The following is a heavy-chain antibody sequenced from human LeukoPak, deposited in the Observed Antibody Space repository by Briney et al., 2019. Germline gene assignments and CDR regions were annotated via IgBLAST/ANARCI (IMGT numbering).Heavy chain of an antibody. D-gene: IGHD4-17*01. V-gene: IGHV1-2*02. CDR1: GFTFTKYH. CDR2: INPNSGGT. CDR3: ARYDYGGNSGLDY. Sequence: ASVKVSCKASGFTFTKYHIHWVRQAPGQGLEWMGWINPNSGGTNYAQKFQGRVTMTRDTSISTAYMELSRLRSDDTAVYYCARYDYGGNSGLDYWGQGTLVTVSS. J-gene: IGHJ4*02.